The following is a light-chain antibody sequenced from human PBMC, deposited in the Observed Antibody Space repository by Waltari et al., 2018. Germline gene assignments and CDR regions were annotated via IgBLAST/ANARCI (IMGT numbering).Light chain of an antibody. Sequence: EIVLTQSPATLSLSPGETATLSCRASQSVGTYLAWYQQKPGQAPRLLIYDASNRATGIPDRFRGSGSGTDFTLTIDSLEPEDFALYYCQQRSIWTPHTFGQGARLEIK. V-gene: IGKV3-11*01. CDR3: QQRSIWTPHT. J-gene: IGKJ2*01. CDR2: DAS. CDR1: QSVGTY.